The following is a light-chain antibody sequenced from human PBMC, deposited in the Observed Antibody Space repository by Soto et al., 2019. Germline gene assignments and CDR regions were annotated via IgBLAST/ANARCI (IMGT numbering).Light chain of an antibody. J-gene: IGKJ1*01. CDR1: QSFSTSS. CDR3: QQYGTSPRT. V-gene: IGKV3-20*01. CDR2: KTS. Sequence: EIVLTQSPGTLSLSPGERATLSCRASQSFSTSSLAWYQQKLGQAPRILIYKTSGSATAIPARPRGSGSQTDFTLTISRLEPEDVAVYYCQQYGTSPRTFGQGTKVDIK.